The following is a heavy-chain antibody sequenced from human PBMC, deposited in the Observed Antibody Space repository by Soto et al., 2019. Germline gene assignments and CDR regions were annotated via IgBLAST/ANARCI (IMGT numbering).Heavy chain of an antibody. D-gene: IGHD2-15*01. J-gene: IGHJ6*03. CDR3: AKGDGCCSGGNCYSVYYYYMDV. CDR1: GFTFDDYA. Sequence: EVQLVESGGGLVQPGRSLRLSCAASGFTFDDYAMHWVRQAPGKGLEWVSGISWNSGSIGYADSVKGRFTISRDNAKNSLYLQMKRLRAEDTALYYCAKGDGCCSGGNCYSVYYYYMDVWGKGTTVTVSS. V-gene: IGHV3-9*01. CDR2: ISWNSGSI.